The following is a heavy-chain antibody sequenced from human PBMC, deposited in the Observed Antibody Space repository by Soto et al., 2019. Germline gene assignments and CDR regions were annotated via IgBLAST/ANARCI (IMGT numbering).Heavy chain of an antibody. CDR3: ARESGGYDSSTRYGLDV. Sequence: SETLSLSCSVSGGSVSSVVHYWTWIRQQPGKGLEWIGYIYYSGSTDYNPSLKSRVTISVDRSKNQFSLNLSSVTAADTAIYYCARESGGYDSSTRYGLDVWGQATTVTLSS. J-gene: IGHJ6*02. V-gene: IGHV4-31*03. D-gene: IGHD6-25*01. CDR2: IYYSGST. CDR1: GGSVSSVVHY.